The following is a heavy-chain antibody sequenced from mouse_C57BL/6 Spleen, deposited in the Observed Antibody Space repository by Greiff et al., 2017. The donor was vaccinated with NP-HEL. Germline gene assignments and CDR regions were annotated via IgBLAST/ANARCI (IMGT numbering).Heavy chain of an antibody. V-gene: IGHV5-6*01. CDR1: GFTFSSYG. J-gene: IGHJ4*01. CDR3: ARKEDYYSYAMDY. CDR2: ISSGGSYT. Sequence: EVQGVESGGDLVKPGGSLKLSCAASGFTFSSYGMSWVRQTPDKRLEWVATISSGGSYTYYPDSVKGRFTISRDNAKNTLYLQMSSLKSEDTAMYYCARKEDYYSYAMDYWGQGTSVTVSS. D-gene: IGHD2-12*01.